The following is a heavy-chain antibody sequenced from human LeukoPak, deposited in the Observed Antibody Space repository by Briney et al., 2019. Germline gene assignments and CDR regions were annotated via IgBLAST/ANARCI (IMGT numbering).Heavy chain of an antibody. CDR1: GYTFTGYY. J-gene: IGHJ4*02. CDR3: ARSRSGIQTVTSVGDY. D-gene: IGHD4-11*01. Sequence: ASVKVSCKASGYTFTGYYMHWVRQAPGQGLEWMGWINPNSGGTNYAQKFQGRVTMTRDTSISTAYMELSRLRSDDTAVYYCARSRSGIQTVTSVGDYWGQGTLVTVSS. CDR2: INPNSGGT. V-gene: IGHV1-2*02.